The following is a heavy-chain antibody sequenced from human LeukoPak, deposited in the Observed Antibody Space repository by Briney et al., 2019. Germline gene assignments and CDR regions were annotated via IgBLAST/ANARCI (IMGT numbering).Heavy chain of an antibody. CDR3: AKDRGYSGYDSFDY. CDR2: ISWNSGSI. CDR1: GFTFDDYA. J-gene: IGHJ4*02. V-gene: IGHV3-9*01. Sequence: GGSLRLSCAASGFTFDDYAMLWVRQAPGKGLEWVSGISWNSGSIGYADSVKGRFTIYRDNAKNSMYLQMNSLRAEDTALYYCAKDRGYSGYDSFDYWGQGTLVTVSS. D-gene: IGHD5-12*01.